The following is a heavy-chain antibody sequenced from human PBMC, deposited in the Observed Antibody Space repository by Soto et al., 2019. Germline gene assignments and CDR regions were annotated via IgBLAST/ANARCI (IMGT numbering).Heavy chain of an antibody. J-gene: IGHJ5*02. CDR3: ARVSLMVRGVITPFDP. CDR2: IYYSGST. D-gene: IGHD3-10*01. Sequence: QVQLQESGPGLVKPSQTLSLTCTVSGGSISSGGYYWSWIRQHPGKCLEWIGYIYYSGSTYYNPSLKSRVTISVDTSKNQFSLKLSSVTAADTAVYYCARVSLMVRGVITPFDPWGQGTLVTVSS. CDR1: GGSISSGGYY. V-gene: IGHV4-31*03.